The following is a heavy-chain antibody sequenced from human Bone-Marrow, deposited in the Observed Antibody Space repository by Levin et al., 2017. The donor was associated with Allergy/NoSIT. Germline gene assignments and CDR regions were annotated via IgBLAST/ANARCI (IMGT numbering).Heavy chain of an antibody. D-gene: IGHD5-12*01. J-gene: IGHJ5*02. CDR2: ITSSSSYI. CDR3: ARGLEYSGLP. Sequence: LSLTCAASGFTFCIYSMNWVRQAPGKGLNWVSSITSSSSYIYYADSVKGRFTITRDNAKNSLYLQMSSLRVEDTAVYYCARGLEYSGLPWGQGTLVTVSS. CDR1: GFTFCIYS. V-gene: IGHV3-21*01.